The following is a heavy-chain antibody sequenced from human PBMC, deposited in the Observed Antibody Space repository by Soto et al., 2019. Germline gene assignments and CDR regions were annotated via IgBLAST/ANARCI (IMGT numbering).Heavy chain of an antibody. Sequence: PSETLCLTCTVSGGSISSGNYYWSWIRQPPGKGLEWIGFISYSGTTHYSASLRSRVSISVDTSKNQFSLDLSSVTAADTAVYYCATMGTPVTGLYYFDYWGQGTLVTVS. V-gene: IGHV4-30-4*01. CDR1: GGSISSGNYY. J-gene: IGHJ4*02. D-gene: IGHD4-17*01. CDR2: ISYSGTT. CDR3: ATMGTPVTGLYYFDY.